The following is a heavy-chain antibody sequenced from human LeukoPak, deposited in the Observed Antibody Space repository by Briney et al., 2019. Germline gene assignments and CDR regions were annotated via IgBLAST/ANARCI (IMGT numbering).Heavy chain of an antibody. V-gene: IGHV3-30-3*01. CDR3: AKGGKWDVTPFDY. D-gene: IGHD1-26*01. CDR2: ISFDGSNK. Sequence: GGSLRLSCAASGFTFSNYAMHWVRQAPGKGLEWVAVISFDGSNKYYADSVKGRFTISRDNSKNTLHLQVNSLRAEDTAVYYCAKGGKWDVTPFDYWGQGTLVTVSS. J-gene: IGHJ4*02. CDR1: GFTFSNYA.